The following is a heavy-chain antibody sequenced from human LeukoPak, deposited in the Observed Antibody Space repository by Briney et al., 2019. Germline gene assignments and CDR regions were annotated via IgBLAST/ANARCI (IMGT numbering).Heavy chain of an antibody. Sequence: PGGSLRLSCAASGFTFSSYSMNWVRQAPGKGLEWVSSISSSSSYIYYADSVKGRFTISRDNSKNTLYLQMNSLRGEDTAVYYCARGGDRSGLGYWGQGTLVTVSS. V-gene: IGHV3-21*01. CDR3: ARGGDRSGLGY. CDR2: ISSSSSYI. J-gene: IGHJ4*02. CDR1: GFTFSSYS. D-gene: IGHD3-22*01.